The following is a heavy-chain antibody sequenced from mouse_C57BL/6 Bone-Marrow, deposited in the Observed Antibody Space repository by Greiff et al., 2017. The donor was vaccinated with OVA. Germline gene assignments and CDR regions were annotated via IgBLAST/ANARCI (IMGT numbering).Heavy chain of an antibody. D-gene: IGHD1-1*01. Sequence: VKLMESGPGLVQPSQSLSITCTVSGFSLTSYGVHWVRQYPGKGLEWLGVIWSGGSTDYNAAFISRLSISKENSKSQVFFIMNSLQADDTAIYYGARCPNTTVVAHYAMDYWGQGTSVTVSS. CDR3: ARCPNTTVVAHYAMDY. CDR2: IWSGGST. J-gene: IGHJ4*01. V-gene: IGHV2-2*01. CDR1: GFSLTSYG.